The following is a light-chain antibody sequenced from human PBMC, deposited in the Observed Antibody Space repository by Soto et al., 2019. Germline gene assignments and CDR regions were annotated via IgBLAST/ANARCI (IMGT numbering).Light chain of an antibody. CDR3: HQYDSSRT. CDR2: GAS. J-gene: IGKJ1*01. V-gene: IGKV3-20*01. Sequence: EIVLTQSPGTLSLSPGERATLSCRASQTVTSTFLAWYQQKPGQAPRLLIYGASRRATGIPDRFSGSGSATDFTLTITRLEPEDFAVYYCHQYDSSRTFGQGTKVEMK. CDR1: QTVTSTF.